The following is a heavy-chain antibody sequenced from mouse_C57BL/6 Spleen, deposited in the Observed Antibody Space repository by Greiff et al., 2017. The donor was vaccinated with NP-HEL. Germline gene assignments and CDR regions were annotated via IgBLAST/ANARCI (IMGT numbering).Heavy chain of an antibody. CDR1: GYTFTSYW. D-gene: IGHD3-2*02. CDR2: IDPSDSYT. J-gene: IGHJ2*01. CDR3: ARSELRLQGDY. V-gene: IGHV1-50*01. Sequence: VQLQQPGAELVKPGASVKLSCKASGYTFTSYWMQWVKQRPGQGLEWIGEIDPSDSYTNYNQKFKGKATLTVDTSSSTAYMQLSSLTSEDSAVYYCARSELRLQGDYWGQGTTLTVSS.